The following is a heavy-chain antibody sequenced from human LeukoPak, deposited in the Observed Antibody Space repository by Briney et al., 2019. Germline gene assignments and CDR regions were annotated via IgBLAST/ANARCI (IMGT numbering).Heavy chain of an antibody. CDR3: TRAYTQLGFDP. CDR1: GFTFGDYA. J-gene: IGHJ5*02. CDR2: IRSKAYGGTT. D-gene: IGHD2-2*01. Sequence: GGSLRLSCTASGFTFGDYAMSWFRQAPGKGLEWVGFIRSKAYGGTTEYAASVKGRFTISRDDSKSIAYRQMNSLKTEDTAVYYCTRAYTQLGFDPWGQGTLVTVSS. V-gene: IGHV3-49*03.